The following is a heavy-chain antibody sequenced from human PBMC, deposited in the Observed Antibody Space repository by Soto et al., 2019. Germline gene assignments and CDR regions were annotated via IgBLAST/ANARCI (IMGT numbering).Heavy chain of an antibody. D-gene: IGHD1-7*01. J-gene: IGHJ4*02. Sequence: SETLSLTCPVSGCSISSYYWSWIRQPPGKGLEWIGYIYYSGNTNYNPSLKSRVTISVDTSKNQFSLKLSSVTAADTAVYYCGRGEVDRYNWNYGIDYWGQGTLVTVSS. CDR3: GRGEVDRYNWNYGIDY. CDR1: GCSISSYY. CDR2: IYYSGNT. V-gene: IGHV4-59*01.